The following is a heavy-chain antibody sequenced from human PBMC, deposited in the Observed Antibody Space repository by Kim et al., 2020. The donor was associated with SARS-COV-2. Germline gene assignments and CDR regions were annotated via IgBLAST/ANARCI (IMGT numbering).Heavy chain of an antibody. V-gene: IGHV4-4*02. CDR1: GGSISSSNW. CDR2: IYYSGST. D-gene: IGHD3-9*01. CDR3: ARNVGYDEILTGYYYGL. J-gene: IGHJ6*01. Sequence: SETLSLTCAVSGGSISSSNWWCWVRQPPGKGVEWCGEIYYSGSTNYNPSPKSRVTILVDNSKNQFSLKLSTATAADTAVYYCARNVGYDEILTGYYYGL.